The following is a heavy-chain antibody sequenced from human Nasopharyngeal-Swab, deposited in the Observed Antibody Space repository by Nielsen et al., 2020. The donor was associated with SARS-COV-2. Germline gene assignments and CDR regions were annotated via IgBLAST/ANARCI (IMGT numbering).Heavy chain of an antibody. CDR1: GFTFDDYA. V-gene: IGHV3-9*01. Sequence: SLKISCAASGFTFDDYAMHWVRQAPGKGLEWVSGISWNSGSIGYADSVKGRFTISRDNAKNSLYLQMNSLRAEDTALCYCAKDSSGSYLGHFQHWGQGTLVTVSS. CDR2: ISWNSGSI. CDR3: AKDSSGSYLGHFQH. D-gene: IGHD1-26*01. J-gene: IGHJ1*01.